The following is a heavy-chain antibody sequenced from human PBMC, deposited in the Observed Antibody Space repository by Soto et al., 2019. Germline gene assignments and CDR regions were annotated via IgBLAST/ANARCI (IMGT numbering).Heavy chain of an antibody. V-gene: IGHV3-30-3*01. J-gene: IGHJ6*02. D-gene: IGHD1-26*01. Sequence: GGSLRLSCAASGFTFSSYAMHWVRQAPGKGLEWVAVISYDGSNKYYADSVKGRFTISRDNSKNTLYLQMNSLRAEDTAVYYCARVGPEKWELLLTGMDVWGQGTTVTVSS. CDR3: ARVGPEKWELLLTGMDV. CDR2: ISYDGSNK. CDR1: GFTFSSYA.